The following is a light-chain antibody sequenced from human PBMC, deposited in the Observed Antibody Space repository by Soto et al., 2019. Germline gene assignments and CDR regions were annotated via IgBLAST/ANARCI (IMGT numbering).Light chain of an antibody. CDR1: SSSSGSKT. V-gene: IGLV1-44*01. Sequence: QSVLTQPPSASGTPGQRGAISCSGSSSSSGSKTVSWYQQLPRTAPKLLIYSNNQRPSGVPDRFSGSVSGTSASLAISGLQSEDEADYYCATWYDSLNGPVFGGGTKLTVL. CDR2: SNN. CDR3: ATWYDSLNGPV. J-gene: IGLJ2*01.